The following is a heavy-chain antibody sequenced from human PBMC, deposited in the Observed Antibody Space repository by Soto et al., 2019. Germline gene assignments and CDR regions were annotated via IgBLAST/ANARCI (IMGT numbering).Heavy chain of an antibody. CDR3: ANVRGYCSGGSCYNNWFDP. CDR1: GGSISSYY. Sequence: TSETLSLTCTVSGGSISSYYWSWIRQPPGKGLEWIGYIYYSGSTNYNPSLKSRVTISVDTSKNQFSLKLSSVTAADTAVYYCANVRGYCSGGSCYNNWFDPWGQGTLVTVSS. J-gene: IGHJ5*02. CDR2: IYYSGST. V-gene: IGHV4-59*01. D-gene: IGHD2-15*01.